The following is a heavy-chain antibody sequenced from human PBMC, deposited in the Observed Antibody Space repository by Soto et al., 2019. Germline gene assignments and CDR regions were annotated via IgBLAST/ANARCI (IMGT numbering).Heavy chain of an antibody. D-gene: IGHD4-17*01. CDR2: IIPIFGTA. V-gene: IGHV1-69*12. CDR3: ATDYGDYDGGVDAFDI. CDR1: GGTFSSYA. Sequence: QVQLVQSGAEVKKPGSSVKVSCKASGGTFSSYAISWVRQAPGQGLEWMGGIIPIFGTANYAQKFQGRVTMTADESTSTAYMELSSLRSEDTAVYYCATDYGDYDGGVDAFDIWGQGTMVTVSS. J-gene: IGHJ3*02.